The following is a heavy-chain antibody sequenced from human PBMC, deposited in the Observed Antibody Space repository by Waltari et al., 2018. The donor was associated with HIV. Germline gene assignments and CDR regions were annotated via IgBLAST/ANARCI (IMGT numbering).Heavy chain of an antibody. V-gene: IGHV3-23*01. CDR3: AKRHYGGNSAHELSAFDI. CDR2: ISGSDGGT. J-gene: IGHJ3*02. D-gene: IGHD4-17*01. Sequence: EVQLLGSGGGLGQPGGSLRVSCAASGFTFNRYAMHRVRQAPGKGLEWVSGISGSDGGTYYADSVKGRFTISRDNVKNTLYLQINSLRADDTAIYYCAKRHYGGNSAHELSAFDIWGQGTMVIVSS. CDR1: GFTFNRYA.